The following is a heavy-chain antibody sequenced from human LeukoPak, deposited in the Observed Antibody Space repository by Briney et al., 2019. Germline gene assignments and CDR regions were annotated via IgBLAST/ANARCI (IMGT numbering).Heavy chain of an antibody. Sequence: PSETLSLTRTVSGGSISSYYWSWIRQPPGEGLEWIGYIYYSGSTNYNPSLKSRVTMSVDTSKNQFSLKLSSVTAADTAVYYCATRSTGVAATFDSWGQGALVTVSS. CDR3: ATRSTGVAATFDS. CDR1: GGSISSYY. D-gene: IGHD2-15*01. V-gene: IGHV4-59*01. CDR2: IYYSGST. J-gene: IGHJ4*02.